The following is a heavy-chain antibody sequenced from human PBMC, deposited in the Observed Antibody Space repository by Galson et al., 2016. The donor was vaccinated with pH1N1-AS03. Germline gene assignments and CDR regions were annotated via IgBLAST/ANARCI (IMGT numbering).Heavy chain of an antibody. Sequence: SLRLSCAASGFIFSSYAMHWVRQAPGKGLEWVAVISSDGSNKYYEDSVKGRFTISRDSSKNTLYLQMNSLRPEDTAMYYCARDYIVGATRGAGTFDVWGHGTMVTVSS. CDR2: ISSDGSNK. V-gene: IGHV3-30-3*01. D-gene: IGHD1-26*01. J-gene: IGHJ3*01. CDR1: GFIFSSYA. CDR3: ARDYIVGATRGAGTFDV.